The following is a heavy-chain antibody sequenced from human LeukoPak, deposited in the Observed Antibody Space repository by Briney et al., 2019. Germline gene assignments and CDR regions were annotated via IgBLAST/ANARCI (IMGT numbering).Heavy chain of an antibody. V-gene: IGHV3-74*01. CDR3: ARDGWEPSDVFDI. Sequence: PGGSLRLSCAASGFTFSSYWMHWVRQAPGKGLVWVSRINTDGSSTYYADSVKGRFTISRDNAKNTLYLQMNSLRAEDTAVYYCARDGWEPSDVFDIWGQGTMVTVSS. CDR1: GFTFSSYW. J-gene: IGHJ3*02. CDR2: INTDGSST. D-gene: IGHD1-26*01.